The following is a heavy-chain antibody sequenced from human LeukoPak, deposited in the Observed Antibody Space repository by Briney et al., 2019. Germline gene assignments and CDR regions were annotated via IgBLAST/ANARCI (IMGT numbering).Heavy chain of an antibody. J-gene: IGHJ4*02. CDR1: GYTFTSYG. CDR3: ARDGYCSGGSCCFLAPFDY. V-gene: IGHV1-18*01. D-gene: IGHD2-15*01. Sequence: GASVKVSCTASGYTFTSYGISWVRQAPGQGLEWMGWISAYNGNTNDAQKLQGRVTMTTDTSTSTAYMELRSLRSDDTAVYYCARDGYCSGGSCCFLAPFDYWGQGTLVTVSS. CDR2: ISAYNGNT.